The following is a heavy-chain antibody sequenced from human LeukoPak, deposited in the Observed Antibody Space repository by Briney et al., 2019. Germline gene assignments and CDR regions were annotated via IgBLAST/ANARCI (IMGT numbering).Heavy chain of an antibody. V-gene: IGHV4-59*12. CDR3: ARSADYYGSGSYRRYYYYGMDV. D-gene: IGHD3-10*01. CDR2: IYSSGST. CDR1: GGSINTYY. J-gene: IGHJ6*02. Sequence: PSETLSLTCTVSGGSINTYYWGWIRQPSGKGLEWIGNIYSSGSTNYNPSLKSRVTISVDTSKNQFSLKLSSVTAADTAVYYCARSADYYGSGSYRRYYYYGMDVWGQGTTVTVSS.